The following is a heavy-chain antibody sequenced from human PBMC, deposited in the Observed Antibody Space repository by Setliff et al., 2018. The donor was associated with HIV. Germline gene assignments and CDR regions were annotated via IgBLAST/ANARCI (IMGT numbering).Heavy chain of an antibody. CDR3: ARVQWDLLYVPDAFDI. V-gene: IGHV4-34*01. D-gene: IGHD1-26*01. Sequence: PSETLSLTCSVSGGSISDYYWSWIRQPPVKGLEWIGEINHSGSTNYNPSLKSRVTISVDTSKNQFSLQLSSVTAADTAVYYCARVQWDLLYVPDAFDIWGQGIMVTVS. CDR1: GGSISDYY. CDR2: INHSGST. J-gene: IGHJ3*02.